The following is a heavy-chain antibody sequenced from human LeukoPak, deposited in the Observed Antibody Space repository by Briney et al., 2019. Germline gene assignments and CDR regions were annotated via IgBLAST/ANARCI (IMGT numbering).Heavy chain of an antibody. CDR3: ARAYSYGGCDY. J-gene: IGHJ4*02. CDR2: IIPILGIA. V-gene: IGHV1-69*04. D-gene: IGHD5-18*01. Sequence: ASVKVSCKASGGTFSSYAISWVRQAPGQGLEWMGRIIPILGIANYAQKFQGRVTITADKSTSTAYMELSSLRSGDTAVYYCARAYSYGGCDYWGQGTLVTVSS. CDR1: GGTFSSYA.